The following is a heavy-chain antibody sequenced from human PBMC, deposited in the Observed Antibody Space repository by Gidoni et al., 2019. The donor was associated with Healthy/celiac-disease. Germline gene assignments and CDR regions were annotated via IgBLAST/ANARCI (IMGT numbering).Heavy chain of an antibody. V-gene: IGHV3-11*01. J-gene: IGHJ3*02. D-gene: IGHD7-27*01. CDR3: AREWGPHAFDI. CDR2: SSSSGSTR. CDR1: GFTFSDYY. Sequence: ALLVAAGGGLVKHGGSLRLSRAASGFTFSDYYMSWISQAPGKGLELVSYSSSSGSTRYYADAVKGRFTISRDNAKNSLYLQMNSLRAEDAAVYYCAREWGPHAFDIWGQGTMVTVSS.